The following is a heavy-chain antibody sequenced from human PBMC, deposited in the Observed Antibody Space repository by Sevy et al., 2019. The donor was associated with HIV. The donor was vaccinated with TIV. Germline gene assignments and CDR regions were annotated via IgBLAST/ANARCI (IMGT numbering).Heavy chain of an antibody. Sequence: SETLSLTCTVSDVSISSGTNYWGWIRQPPGKGLEWIGSIYYSGNTYYNPSLKSRVTMSADTSMNQFSLKLSSVTVADTAVYYCARQRGGWYEYDASDVWGQGTMVTVSS. V-gene: IGHV4-39*01. CDR3: ARQRGGWYEYDASDV. CDR1: DVSISSGTNY. D-gene: IGHD6-19*01. J-gene: IGHJ3*01. CDR2: IYYSGNT.